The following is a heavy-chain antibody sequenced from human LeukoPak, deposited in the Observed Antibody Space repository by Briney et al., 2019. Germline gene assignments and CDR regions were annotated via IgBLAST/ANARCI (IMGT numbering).Heavy chain of an antibody. CDR2: IIPILGIA. Sequence: ASVKVSCKASGGTFISYTISWVRQAPGQGLEWMGRIIPILGIANYAQKFQGRVTITADKSTSTAYMELSSLRSEDTAVYYCAGVKYQLLTPFDPWGQGTLVTVSS. V-gene: IGHV1-69*02. CDR3: AGVKYQLLTPFDP. CDR1: GGTFISYT. D-gene: IGHD2-2*01. J-gene: IGHJ5*02.